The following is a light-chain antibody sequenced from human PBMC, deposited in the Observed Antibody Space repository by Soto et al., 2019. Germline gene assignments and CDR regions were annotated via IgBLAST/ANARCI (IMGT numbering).Light chain of an antibody. Sequence: DIQMTQSPSSLSASVGDRVTITCRASQSISSYLNWYQQKPGKAPKLLIYAASSLQSGVPSRFSGSGSGTDFTLTVRSLQPEDFATCCCQQSYSTPPRFGPGTKVEIK. CDR2: AAS. J-gene: IGKJ1*01. CDR1: QSISSY. V-gene: IGKV1-39*01. CDR3: QQSYSTPPR.